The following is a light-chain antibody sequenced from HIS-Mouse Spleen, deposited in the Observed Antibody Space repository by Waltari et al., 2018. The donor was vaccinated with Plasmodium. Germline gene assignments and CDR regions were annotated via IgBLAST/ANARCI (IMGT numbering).Light chain of an antibody. CDR3: QQYGSSPYT. Sequence: EIVLTQSPGTLSLSPGERATLSCRASQSVSSSYLAWYQQKPGQAPRLLIYGASSRAPGSPERFSGSGSGTDFTLTISRLEPEDFAVYYCQQYGSSPYTFGQGTKLEIK. V-gene: IGKV3-20*01. CDR1: QSVSSSY. CDR2: GAS. J-gene: IGKJ2*01.